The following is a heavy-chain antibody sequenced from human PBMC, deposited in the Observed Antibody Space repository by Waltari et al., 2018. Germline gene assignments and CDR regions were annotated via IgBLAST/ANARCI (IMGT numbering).Heavy chain of an antibody. CDR1: GYTFTGYY. Sequence: QVQLVQSGAEVKKPGASVKVSCKASGYTFTGYYMHWVRQAPGQGLEWMGWINRNSGGTNDSQKVQVMVTMTRDTAISTAYMELSRLRSEETVVYYCARVLRLGELTSLDAFDIWGQGTMVTVSS. J-gene: IGHJ3*02. V-gene: IGHV1-2*02. CDR3: ARVLRLGELTSLDAFDI. CDR2: INRNSGGT. D-gene: IGHD3-16*01.